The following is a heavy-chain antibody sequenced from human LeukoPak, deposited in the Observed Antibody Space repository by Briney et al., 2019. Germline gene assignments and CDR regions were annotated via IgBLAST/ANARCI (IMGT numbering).Heavy chain of an antibody. CDR2: TRNKANSYTT. CDR1: GFTFSDHY. D-gene: IGHD2-15*01. CDR3: ASLLGYCSGGSCYPDY. V-gene: IGHV3-72*01. J-gene: IGHJ4*02. Sequence: PGGSLRLSCAASGFTFSDHYMDWVRQAPGKGLEWVGRTRNKANSYTTEYAASVKGRFTISRDDSKNSLYLQMNSLKTEDTAVYYCASLLGYCSGGSCYPDYWGQGTLATVSS.